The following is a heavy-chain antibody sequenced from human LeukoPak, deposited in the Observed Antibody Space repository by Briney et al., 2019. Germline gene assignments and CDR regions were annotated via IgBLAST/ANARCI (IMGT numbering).Heavy chain of an antibody. D-gene: IGHD3-22*01. Sequence: GGSLRLSCAASAFTFSDYFMSWIRQAPGKGLEWVSYISSRGSTTYYADSVKGRFTISRDNAKNTLYLQMNSLRAEDTAVYYCARDPSSGYFYYYYMDVWGKGTTVTVSS. CDR2: ISSRGSTT. J-gene: IGHJ6*03. CDR1: AFTFSDYF. V-gene: IGHV3-11*01. CDR3: ARDPSSGYFYYYYMDV.